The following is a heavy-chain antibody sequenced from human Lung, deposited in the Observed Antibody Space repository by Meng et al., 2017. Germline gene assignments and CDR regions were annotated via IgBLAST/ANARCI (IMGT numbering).Heavy chain of an antibody. V-gene: IGHV1-3*01. CDR3: AILSHCTGGTCYPYDY. D-gene: IGHD2-15*01. CDR1: GYSFTSYA. Sequence: QVQLVQSGAEVKKPGASVRVSCKASGYSFTSYAMHWVRQAPGQRLEWMGWLSPVDGNTKYSQNFQGRVTITRDTSASTAYMELSSLRSEDTAVYYCAILSHCTGGTCYPYDYWGQGTLVTVSS. J-gene: IGHJ4*02. CDR2: LSPVDGNT.